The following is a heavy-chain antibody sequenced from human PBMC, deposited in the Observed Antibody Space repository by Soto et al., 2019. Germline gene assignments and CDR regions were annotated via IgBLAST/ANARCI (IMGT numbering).Heavy chain of an antibody. CDR3: ARQDYSSGYDY. Sequence: SETLSLTCTVSGGSISSYYWSWIRQPPGKGLEWIGYIYYSGSTNYNPSLKSRVTISADTSKNQFSLKLSSVTAADTAVYYCARQDYSSGYDYWGQGTLVTVSS. V-gene: IGHV4-59*08. CDR1: GGSISSYY. CDR2: IYYSGST. J-gene: IGHJ4*02. D-gene: IGHD6-19*01.